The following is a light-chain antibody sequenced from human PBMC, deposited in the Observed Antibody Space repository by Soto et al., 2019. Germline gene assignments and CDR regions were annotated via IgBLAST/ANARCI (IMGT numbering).Light chain of an antibody. CDR2: GAS. CDR1: QSVSSD. V-gene: IGKV3-15*01. J-gene: IGKJ1*01. Sequence: EIVMTQSPATLSLSPGERATLSCRASQSVSSDLAWYHQKPGQAPRLLIYGASTRATGIPARFSGSGSGTEFTLTINRLESEDFAVYYCQQYNNWPRTFGQGTKVEIK. CDR3: QQYNNWPRT.